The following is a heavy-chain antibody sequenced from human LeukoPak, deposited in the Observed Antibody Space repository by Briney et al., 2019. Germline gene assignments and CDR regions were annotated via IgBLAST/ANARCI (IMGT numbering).Heavy chain of an antibody. V-gene: IGHV3-7*03. Sequence: GGSLRLSCAASGFTFSNYWMTWVRQAPGKGLEWVANINRDGSERYYVDSVKGRFTISRDDAKSSLYLQMNSLRAEDTAVYYCARRKAMDVWGQGTTVIVFS. CDR3: ARRKAMDV. J-gene: IGHJ6*02. CDR2: INRDGSER. CDR1: GFTFSNYW.